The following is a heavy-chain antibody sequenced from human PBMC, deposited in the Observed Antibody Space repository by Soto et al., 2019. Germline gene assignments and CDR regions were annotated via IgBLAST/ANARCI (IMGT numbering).Heavy chain of an antibody. CDR3: ARRTPLYASESSRFDP. D-gene: IGHD3-10*01. CDR2: VDYTGST. CDR1: GGSITGTTNY. V-gene: IGHV4-39*01. J-gene: IGHJ5*02. Sequence: SETLSLTCTVSGGSITGTTNYWGWIRQPPGKGLEWIGTVDYTGSTNYNPSHESRVTISVDTSKNQFSLNLRSVTAADTAVYYCARRTPLYASESSRFDPWGQGALVTVSS.